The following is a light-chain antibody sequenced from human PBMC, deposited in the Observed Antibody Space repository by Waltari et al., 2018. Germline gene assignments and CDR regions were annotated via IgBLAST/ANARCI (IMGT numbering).Light chain of an antibody. CDR1: QSISKY. CDR2: GAS. J-gene: IGKJ4*01. CDR3: QQYYSTPLT. V-gene: IGKV1-39*01. Sequence: DIQMTQSPSSLSASVGDRVTITCRASQSISKYLNWYKQKPGKAPKLLIYGASSLQSGVPPRFSGSGSGTDFTLTISSLQAADVAVYYCQQYYSTPLTFGGGTKVEIK.